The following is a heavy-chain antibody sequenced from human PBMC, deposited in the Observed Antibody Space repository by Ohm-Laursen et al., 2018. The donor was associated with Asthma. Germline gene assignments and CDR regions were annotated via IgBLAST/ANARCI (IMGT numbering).Heavy chain of an antibody. J-gene: IGHJ5*02. Sequence: ASVKVSCKASGYTFTSYGISWVRQAPGQGLEWMGWISAYNGNTNYAQKLQGRVTMTTDTSTSTAYMELSSLRSEDAAVYFWARGGGDRYLSNWFDPWGQGTLVTVSS. CDR1: GYTFTSYG. V-gene: IGHV1-18*04. CDR2: ISAYNGNT. CDR3: ARGGGDRYLSNWFDP. D-gene: IGHD1-26*01.